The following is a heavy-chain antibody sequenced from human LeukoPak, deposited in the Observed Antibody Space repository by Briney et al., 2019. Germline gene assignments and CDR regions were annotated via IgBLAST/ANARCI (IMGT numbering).Heavy chain of an antibody. CDR1: GGTFSSYT. D-gene: IGHD4-17*01. Sequence: ASVKVSCKASGGTFSSYTISWVRQAPGQGLEWMGRIIPILGIANYAQKFQGRVTITADKSTSTAYMELSSLRSEDTAVYYCARGKWTWYEVTTEEPNFDYWGQGTLVTVSS. J-gene: IGHJ4*02. CDR2: IIPILGIA. CDR3: ARGKWTWYEVTTEEPNFDY. V-gene: IGHV1-69*02.